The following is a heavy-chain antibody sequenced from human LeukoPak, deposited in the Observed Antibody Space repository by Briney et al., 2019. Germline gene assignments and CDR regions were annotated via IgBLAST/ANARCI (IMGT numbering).Heavy chain of an antibody. V-gene: IGHV4-59*01. D-gene: IGHD5-24*01. CDR3: ARGKRWLQSPFDY. CDR2: IQYSGSS. CDR1: GGAISSYY. Sequence: SETLSLTCTVSGGAISSYYWSWIRQPPGKGLEWIGYIQYSGSSNYNSPLKSRVTISVDTSQNHFSLKVSSVTAADTAVYYCARGKRWLQSPFDYWGQGTLVTVSS. J-gene: IGHJ4*02.